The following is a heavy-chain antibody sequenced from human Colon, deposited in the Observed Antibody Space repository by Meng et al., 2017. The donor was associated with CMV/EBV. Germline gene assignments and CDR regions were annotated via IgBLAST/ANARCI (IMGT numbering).Heavy chain of an antibody. V-gene: IGHV3-30*18. CDR1: GLTFNNYD. D-gene: IGHD3-16*01. CDR3: AKDRVGGGATTFDS. J-gene: IGHJ4*01. CDR2: ISYDGSRT. Sequence: SGLTFNNYDRHGVRQAPGRGLEWVAVISYDGSRTYYADSLKGRFNISRDNSKNTLYLQMNSLIRGDTASYYCAKDRVGGGATTFDSWGHGTLVTVSS.